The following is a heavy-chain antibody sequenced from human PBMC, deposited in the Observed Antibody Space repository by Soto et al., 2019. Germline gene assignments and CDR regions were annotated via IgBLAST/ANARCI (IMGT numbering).Heavy chain of an antibody. V-gene: IGHV1-69*02. CDR2: IIPILGIA. Sequence: GASVKVSCKASGGTFSSYTISWVRQAPGQGLEWMGRIIPILGIANYAQKFQGRVTITADKSTSTAYMELSSLRSEDTAVYYCANSYYDFWSGYYTSRYTEYYFDYWGQGTLVTVSS. CDR1: GGTFSSYT. CDR3: ANSYYDFWSGYYTSRYTEYYFDY. J-gene: IGHJ4*02. D-gene: IGHD3-3*01.